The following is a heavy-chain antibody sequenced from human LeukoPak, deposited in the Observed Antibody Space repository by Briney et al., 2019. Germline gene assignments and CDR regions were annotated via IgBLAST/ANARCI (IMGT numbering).Heavy chain of an antibody. CDR1: GFTFSSYG. CDR2: IWYDGSNK. CDR3: ASDYCSSTSCNFDY. D-gene: IGHD2-2*01. V-gene: IGHV3-33*01. Sequence: GGSLRLSCAASGFTFSSYGMHWVRQAPGKGLEWVAVIWYDGSNKYYADSVKGRFTTSRDNSKNTLYLQMNSLRAEDTAVYYCASDYCSSTSCNFDYWGQGTLVTVSS. J-gene: IGHJ4*02.